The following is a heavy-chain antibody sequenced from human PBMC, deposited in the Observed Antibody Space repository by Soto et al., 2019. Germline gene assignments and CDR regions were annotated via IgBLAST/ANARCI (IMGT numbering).Heavy chain of an antibody. D-gene: IGHD3-22*01. CDR2: IYYSGST. CDR3: AREYYYDSSGFDD. Sequence: TLSLTCTVSGVSISSGGYYWTWIRQHPQKGLEWIGHIYYSGSTYYNPSLKGRVTVSVDTSKNQFSLKLSSVTAADTAVYYCAREYYYDSSGFDDWGQGTLVTVSS. CDR1: GVSISSGGYY. J-gene: IGHJ4*02. V-gene: IGHV4-31*03.